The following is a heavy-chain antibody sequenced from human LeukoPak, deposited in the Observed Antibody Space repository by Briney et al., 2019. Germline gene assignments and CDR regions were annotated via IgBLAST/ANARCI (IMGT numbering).Heavy chain of an antibody. CDR1: GGSISSYY. J-gene: IGHJ5*02. CDR2: IYTSGST. V-gene: IGHV4-4*09. CDR3: ARRRYSSGWYWFDP. D-gene: IGHD6-19*01. Sequence: PSETLSLTCTVSGGSISSYYWSWIRQPPGKGLEWIGYIYTSGSTNYNPSLKSRVTISVDTSKNQFSLKLGSVTAADTAVYYCARRRYSSGWYWFDPWGQGTLVTVSS.